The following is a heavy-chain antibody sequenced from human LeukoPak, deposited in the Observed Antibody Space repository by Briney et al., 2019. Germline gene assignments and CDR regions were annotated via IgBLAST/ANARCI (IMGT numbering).Heavy chain of an antibody. D-gene: IGHD3-9*01. CDR3: ARDAYYDILTGSARWFDP. CDR2: IYYSGST. J-gene: IGHJ5*02. V-gene: IGHV4-39*06. Sequence: SETLSLTCTVAGGSISSSSYYWGWIRQPPGKGLEGIGSIYYSGSTYYNPSLKSRVTISVDTSKNQFPLKLSSVTAADTAVYCCARDAYYDILTGSARWFDPWGQGTLVTVSS. CDR1: GGSISSSSYY.